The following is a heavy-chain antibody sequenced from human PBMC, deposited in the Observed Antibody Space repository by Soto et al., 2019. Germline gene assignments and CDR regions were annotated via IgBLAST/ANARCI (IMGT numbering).Heavy chain of an antibody. Sequence: PXGSLRLSCSASGFTFSSYAMHWVRQAPGKGLEYVSGVRGNGDPPFYADSVKGRFTISRDNSKNTLYLQMSSLSADDTAVYYCVKSRGGNNFDFFDWGQGALATVSS. CDR1: GFTFSSYA. V-gene: IGHV3-64D*06. J-gene: IGHJ4*02. D-gene: IGHD5-12*01. CDR2: VRGNGDPP. CDR3: VKSRGGNNFDFFD.